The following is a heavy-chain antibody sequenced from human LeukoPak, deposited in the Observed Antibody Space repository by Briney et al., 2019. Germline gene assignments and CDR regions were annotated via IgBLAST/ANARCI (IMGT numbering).Heavy chain of an antibody. D-gene: IGHD3-3*01. CDR1: GASISGYY. CDR3: ARGRATIFGVVKSYYYYGMDV. J-gene: IGHJ6*02. V-gene: IGHV4-4*07. CDR2: IYTSGST. Sequence: SETLSLTCTVSGASISGYYWTWIRQPAGRGLEWIGRIYTSGSTNYNPSLKSRVTMSVDTSKNQFSLKLSSVTAADTAVYYCARGRATIFGVVKSYYYYGMDVWGQGTTVTASS.